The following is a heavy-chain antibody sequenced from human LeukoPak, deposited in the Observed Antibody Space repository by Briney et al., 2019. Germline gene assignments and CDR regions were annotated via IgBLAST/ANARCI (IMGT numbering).Heavy chain of an antibody. V-gene: IGHV4-59*01. D-gene: IGHD2-15*01. Sequence: SETLSLTCTVSGAAITDYYWSLIRQAPGKGLEFIGYIYNSEITNYNPSLTSRVTMSVDTSKNQFSLKLKSMTAADTAVYYCAKGGGSSFRGDYYYYYMDVWGKGTTVTVSS. CDR2: IYNSEIT. CDR1: GAAITDYY. CDR3: AKGGGSSFRGDYYYYYMDV. J-gene: IGHJ6*03.